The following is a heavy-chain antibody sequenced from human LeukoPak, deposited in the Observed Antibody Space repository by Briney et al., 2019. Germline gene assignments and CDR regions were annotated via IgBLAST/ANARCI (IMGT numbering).Heavy chain of an antibody. J-gene: IGHJ4*02. Sequence: GGSLRLSCAASGFTFSSYAMHWVRQAPGKGLEWVAVISYDGSNKYYADSVKGRFTISRDNSKNTLYLQMNSLRAEDTAVYYCARDSSSSWYWGDYWGQGTLVTVSS. CDR3: ARDSSSSWYWGDY. CDR1: GFTFSSYA. V-gene: IGHV3-30-3*01. CDR2: ISYDGSNK. D-gene: IGHD6-13*01.